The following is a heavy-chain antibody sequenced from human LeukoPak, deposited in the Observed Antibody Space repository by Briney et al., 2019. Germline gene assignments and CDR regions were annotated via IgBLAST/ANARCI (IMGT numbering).Heavy chain of an antibody. D-gene: IGHD5-18*01. CDR2: ISYDGSNK. CDR3: AGHHVPGYSYGYMWFDP. J-gene: IGHJ5*02. Sequence: PGRSLRLSCAASGFTFSSYAMHWVRQAPGKGLEWVAVISYDGSNKYYADSVKGRFTISRDNSKNTLYLQMNSLRAEDTAVYYCAGHHVPGYSYGYMWFDPWGQGTLVTVSS. V-gene: IGHV3-30*04. CDR1: GFTFSSYA.